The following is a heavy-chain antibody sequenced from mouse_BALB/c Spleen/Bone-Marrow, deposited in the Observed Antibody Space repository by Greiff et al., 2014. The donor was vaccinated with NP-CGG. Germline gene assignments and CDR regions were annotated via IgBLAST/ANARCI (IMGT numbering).Heavy chain of an antibody. D-gene: IGHD2-12*01. Sequence: EVQLVESGGGLVQPGGSRKLSCAASGFTFSSFGMHWVRQAPEKGLEWVAYISSGSSTIYYADTVKGRFTISRDNPKNTLFLQMTSLRSEDTAMYYCARELLAYWGQGTLVTVSA. V-gene: IGHV5-17*02. CDR2: ISSGSSTI. CDR3: ARELLAY. J-gene: IGHJ3*01. CDR1: GFTFSSFG.